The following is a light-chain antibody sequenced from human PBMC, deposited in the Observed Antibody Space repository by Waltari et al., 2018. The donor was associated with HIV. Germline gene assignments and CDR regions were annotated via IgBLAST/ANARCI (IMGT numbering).Light chain of an antibody. CDR3: ASWDDSLNGYV. CDR2: SYN. Sequence: QSVLTQPPSASGTPGQRVTISCSGSSSNIGSNTENWYQQLPGTAPKPLIYSYNQRPSGVPDRFSGSKSGTSASLAISGLQSEDEAHYYCASWDDSLNGYVFGTGTKVTVL. J-gene: IGLJ1*01. CDR1: SSNIGSNT. V-gene: IGLV1-44*01.